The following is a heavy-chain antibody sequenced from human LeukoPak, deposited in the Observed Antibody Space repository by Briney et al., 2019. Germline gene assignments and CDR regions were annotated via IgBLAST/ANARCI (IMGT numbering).Heavy chain of an antibody. Sequence: PSQTLSLTCAISGDSVSSNSAAWTWIRQSPSRGLEWLGKTYYRSKWYNDYAESVKSRIIINPDTSKNQFPLQLNSVTPEDTAMYYCARDVNWNYDYWGQGTLVTVSS. CDR3: ARDVNWNYDY. CDR2: TYYRSKWYN. J-gene: IGHJ4*02. V-gene: IGHV6-1*01. D-gene: IGHD1-7*01. CDR1: GDSVSSNSAA.